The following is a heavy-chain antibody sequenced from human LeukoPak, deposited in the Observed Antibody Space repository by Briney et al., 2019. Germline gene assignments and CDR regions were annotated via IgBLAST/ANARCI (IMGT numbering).Heavy chain of an antibody. J-gene: IGHJ1*01. CDR1: GGSISSSSYY. V-gene: IGHV4-39*07. Sequence: SETLSLTCTVSGGSISSSSYYWGWIRQPPGKGLEWIGSIYYSGSTYYNPSLKSRVTVSVDTSKNQFSLKLSSVTAADTAVYYCARPGGSGPEYFQHWGQGTLVTVSS. CDR3: ARPGGSGPEYFQH. D-gene: IGHD3-10*01. CDR2: IYYSGST.